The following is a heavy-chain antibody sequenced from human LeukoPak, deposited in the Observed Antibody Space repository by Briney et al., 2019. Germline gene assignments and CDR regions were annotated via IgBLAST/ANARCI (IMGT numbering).Heavy chain of an antibody. Sequence: GGSLRLSCGASGFTFSSYEMNWVRQAPGKGLEWVSYISSSGSTIYYSDSVKGRFTISRDNAKNSLYLQMNSLRAEDTAVYYCAKAIAAPVWYFDLWGRGTLVTVSS. CDR1: GFTFSSYE. V-gene: IGHV3-48*03. D-gene: IGHD6-13*01. CDR3: AKAIAAPVWYFDL. CDR2: ISSSGSTI. J-gene: IGHJ2*01.